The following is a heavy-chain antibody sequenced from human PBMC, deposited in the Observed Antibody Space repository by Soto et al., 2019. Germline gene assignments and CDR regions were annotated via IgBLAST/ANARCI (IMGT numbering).Heavy chain of an antibody. J-gene: IGHJ4*02. CDR3: AGTLGFDSPRDS. CDR1: GLTVSRYY. Sequence: EVQLVESGGGLVQRGGSLRLSCAASGLTVSRYYMSWVRQAPGEGLEWVSVIYPDGETHYADSVTGRFTISRDHANNTLYLQMNSLRVDDTAVYYCAGTLGFDSPRDSWGQGTLVTVSS. CDR2: IYPDGET. D-gene: IGHD3-10*01. V-gene: IGHV3-66*01.